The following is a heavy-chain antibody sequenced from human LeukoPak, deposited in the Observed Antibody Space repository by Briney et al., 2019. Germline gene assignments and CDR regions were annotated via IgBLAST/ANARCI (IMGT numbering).Heavy chain of an antibody. Sequence: GGSLRLSCAASGFTFSSYSMNWVRQAPGKGLEWVSSISSSSSSINNADSVNGRFTISRDNTKKSLYLQMNSLRAEDTAVYYCARDGGSSWSNYYYHYMDVWGKGTTVTISS. CDR2: ISSSSSSI. D-gene: IGHD6-13*01. J-gene: IGHJ6*03. CDR1: GFTFSSYS. V-gene: IGHV3-21*01. CDR3: ARDGGSSWSNYYYHYMDV.